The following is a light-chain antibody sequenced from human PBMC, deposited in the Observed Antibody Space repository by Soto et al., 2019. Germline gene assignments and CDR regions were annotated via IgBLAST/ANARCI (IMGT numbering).Light chain of an antibody. CDR3: SSHAGSNNLGV. Sequence: QSALTQSPSASGSLGQSVTISCTGTSSDVGGYNYVSWYQQHTGKAPKLMIYEVSRRPSGVPDRFSGSKSSNTASLTVSGLQAEDEADYYYSSHAGSNNLGVFGGGTKLTVL. CDR2: EVS. J-gene: IGLJ3*02. CDR1: SSDVGGYNY. V-gene: IGLV2-8*01.